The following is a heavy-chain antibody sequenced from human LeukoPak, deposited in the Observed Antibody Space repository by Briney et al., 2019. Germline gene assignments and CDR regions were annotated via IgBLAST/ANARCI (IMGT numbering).Heavy chain of an antibody. Sequence: SETLSLTCTVSGGSISSSSYYWSWIRQPAGKGLEWIGRIYTSGSTNYNPSLKSRVTMSVDTSKNQFSLKLSSVTAADTAVYYCARAPMVRGVMSYFDYWGQGTLVTVSS. D-gene: IGHD3-10*01. CDR3: ARAPMVRGVMSYFDY. CDR2: IYTSGST. CDR1: GGSISSSSYY. V-gene: IGHV4-61*02. J-gene: IGHJ4*02.